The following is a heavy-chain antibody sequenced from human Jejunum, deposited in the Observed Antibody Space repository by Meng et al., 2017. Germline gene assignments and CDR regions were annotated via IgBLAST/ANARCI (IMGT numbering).Heavy chain of an antibody. CDR2: ITGSSAYI. D-gene: IGHD2-2*01. J-gene: IGHJ4*02. CDR3: ARVAHYQLLWPFDY. Sequence: EVQLVESGGGLVKPEGSLRFSCAVSGFTFSAYAMSWVRQVPGRGLEWVSSITGSSAYIFYADSLGGRFTISRDNANNSLFLHINSLRVEDTAVYYCARVAHYQLLWPFDYWGLGTLVTVSS. V-gene: IGHV3-21*01. CDR1: GFTFSAYA.